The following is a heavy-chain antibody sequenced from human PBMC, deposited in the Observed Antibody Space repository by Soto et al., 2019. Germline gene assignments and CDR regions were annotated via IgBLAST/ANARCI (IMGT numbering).Heavy chain of an antibody. CDR2: IYHSGST. J-gene: IGHJ4*02. Sequence: QVQLQESGPGLVKPSGTLSLTCAVSGDSISSSNWWTWVRQPPGKGLEWIGEIYHSGSTSYNPSLXSXVPISVDKSKNHFSLKLSSVTAADTAVYYCATNAVAGTPIDYWGQGTLVTVSS. CDR3: ATNAVAGTPIDY. CDR1: GDSISSSNW. V-gene: IGHV4-4*02. D-gene: IGHD6-19*01.